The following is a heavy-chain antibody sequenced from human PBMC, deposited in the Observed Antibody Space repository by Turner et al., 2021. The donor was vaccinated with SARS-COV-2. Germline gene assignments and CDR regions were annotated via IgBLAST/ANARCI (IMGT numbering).Heavy chain of an antibody. D-gene: IGHD5-18*01. CDR3: ARLMETAMEHYGMDV. CDR1: GGSISSSTYY. CDR2: IYYSGIT. Sequence: KTLSLTCTVSGGSISSSTYYWGWIRQPPGKGLEWIGSIYYSGITYYNPSLKSRVTISVDTSKIQSCLRRSSVTAADSSLDVCARLMETAMEHYGMDVWGQGTTVTVSS. V-gene: IGHV4-39*01. J-gene: IGHJ6*02.